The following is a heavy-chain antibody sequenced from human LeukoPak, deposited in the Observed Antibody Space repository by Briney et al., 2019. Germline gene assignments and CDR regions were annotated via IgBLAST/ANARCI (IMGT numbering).Heavy chain of an antibody. J-gene: IGHJ3*02. D-gene: IGHD1-1*01. CDR3: ARSHWNGIDDAFDI. CDR2: IGTAGDT. CDR1: GFTFSSYD. V-gene: IGHV3-13*01. Sequence: GGSLRLSCAASGFTFSSYDMHWVRHATGKGLEWVSAIGTAGDTYYPGSVKGRFTISRENAKNSLYLQMNSLRAGDTAVYYCARSHWNGIDDAFDIWGQGTMVTVSS.